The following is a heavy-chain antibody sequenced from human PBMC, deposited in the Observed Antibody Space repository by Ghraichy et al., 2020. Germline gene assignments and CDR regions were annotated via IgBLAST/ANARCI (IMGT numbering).Heavy chain of an antibody. CDR2: ISSSSSSI. D-gene: IGHD1-1*01. Sequence: GGSLRLSCAASGFTFSSHSMYWVRQAPGKGLEWVSYISSSSSSIYYADSVKGRFTISRDNAKNSLYLQMNSLRAEDTAVYYCARWAGTVNWMGPLDDRGQGTLVTVSS. CDR3: ARWAGTVNWMGPLDD. J-gene: IGHJ4*02. V-gene: IGHV3-48*01. CDR1: GFTFSSHS.